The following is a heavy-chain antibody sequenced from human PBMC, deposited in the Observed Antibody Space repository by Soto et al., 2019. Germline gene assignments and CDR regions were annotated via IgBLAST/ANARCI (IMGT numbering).Heavy chain of an antibody. Sequence: PSETLSLTCTVSVGSVSNSNYYGGWIRQSPGKGLEWMGSVYYRGRSYSKSSVKSRVTIYVDTSKNQFSLNLTSVTASDTAVYYCVSQRTSVLTQAYFDYWGPGALVTVSS. J-gene: IGHJ4*02. V-gene: IGHV4-39*01. CDR1: VGSVSNSNYY. CDR2: VYYRGRS. D-gene: IGHD2-8*01. CDR3: VSQRTSVLTQAYFDY.